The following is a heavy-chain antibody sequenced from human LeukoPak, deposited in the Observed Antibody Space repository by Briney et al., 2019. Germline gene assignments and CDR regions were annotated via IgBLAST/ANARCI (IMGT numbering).Heavy chain of an antibody. CDR1: GFTFSSHA. J-gene: IGHJ4*02. D-gene: IGHD1-1*01. V-gene: IGHV3-23*01. CDR3: AKMGGSDTTPN. Sequence: GGSLRLSCAASGFTFSSHAMSWVRQAPGKGLEWVSAISGSGGSTYYADSVKGRFTISRDNSKNTLYLQMNSLRAEDTAVYYCAKMGGSDTTPNWGQGTLVTVSS. CDR2: ISGSGGST.